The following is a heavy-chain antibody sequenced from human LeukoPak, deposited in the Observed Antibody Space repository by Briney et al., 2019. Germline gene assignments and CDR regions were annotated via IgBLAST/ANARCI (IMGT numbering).Heavy chain of an antibody. V-gene: IGHV1-24*01. Sequence: ASVKVSCKVSGYTLTELSMHWVRQAPGKGLEWMGGFDPEDGETIYAQKFQGRVTMTEDTSTDTAYMELSSLRSEDTAVYYCARGGYDFWSGYYIGYYFDYWGQGTLVTVSS. CDR2: FDPEDGET. D-gene: IGHD3-3*01. CDR3: ARGGYDFWSGYYIGYYFDY. CDR1: GYTLTELS. J-gene: IGHJ4*02.